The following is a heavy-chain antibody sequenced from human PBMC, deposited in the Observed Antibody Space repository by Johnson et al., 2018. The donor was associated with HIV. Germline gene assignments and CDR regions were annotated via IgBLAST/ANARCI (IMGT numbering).Heavy chain of an antibody. D-gene: IGHD6-19*01. CDR2: ISYDGSNK. J-gene: IGHJ3*02. CDR3: ARDAPRRIAVADPKDGHDAFDI. V-gene: IGHV3-30*03. Sequence: VQLVESGGVVVQPGGSLRLSCAASGFTFSSYGMHWVRQAPGKGLEWVAVISYDGSNKYYADSVKGRFTISRDNSKNTLYLQMKSLRAEDTAVYYCARDAPRRIAVADPKDGHDAFDIWGQGTMVTVSS. CDR1: GFTFSSYG.